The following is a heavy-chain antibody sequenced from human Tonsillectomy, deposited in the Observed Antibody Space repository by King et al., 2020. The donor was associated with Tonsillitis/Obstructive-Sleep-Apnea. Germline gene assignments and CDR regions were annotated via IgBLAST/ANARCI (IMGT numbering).Heavy chain of an antibody. J-gene: IGHJ6*03. V-gene: IGHV4-59*01. CDR3: ARVAKNDFWSGYYSYYYMDV. CDR2: IYYSGST. CDR1: GGSISSYY. Sequence: VQLQESGPGLVKPSETLSLTCTVSGGSISSYYWSWIRQPPGKGLEWIGDIYYSGSTNYNPSLKSRVTISVNTSKNQFSLKLSSVTAADTAVYYFARVAKNDFWSGYYSYYYMDVWGKGTTVTVSS. D-gene: IGHD3-3*01.